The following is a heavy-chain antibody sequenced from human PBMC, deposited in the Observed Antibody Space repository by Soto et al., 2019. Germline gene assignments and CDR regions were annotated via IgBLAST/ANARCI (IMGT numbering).Heavy chain of an antibody. CDR2: INPNSGGT. CDR1: GYTFDGYY. J-gene: IGHJ6*02. V-gene: IGHV1-2*04. D-gene: IGHD2-15*01. CDR3: ARGDIVVVVESPRASYGMDV. Sequence: ASVKLSCKASGYTFDGYYMHWLRQAPGQGLEWMGWINPNSGGTNYAQKFQGWVTMTRDTSISTAYMELSRLRSDDTAVYYCARGDIVVVVESPRASYGMDVWGQGTTVNVS.